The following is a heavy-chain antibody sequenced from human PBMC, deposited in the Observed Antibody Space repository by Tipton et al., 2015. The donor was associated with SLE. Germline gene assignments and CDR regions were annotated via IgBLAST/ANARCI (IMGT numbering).Heavy chain of an antibody. D-gene: IGHD3-10*01. J-gene: IGHJ4*02. Sequence: TLSLTCTVSGVSMTGHYWAWIRQPPGKGLGWIGYIYCCGSTHYNPSLKSRANISVDTSKNQFSLRLNSVTAADTAVYYCARVLRVAQGVISSFDYWCQGTLVTVSS. CDR1: GVSMTGHY. V-gene: IGHV4-59*11. CDR2: IYCCGST. CDR3: ARVLRVAQGVISSFDY.